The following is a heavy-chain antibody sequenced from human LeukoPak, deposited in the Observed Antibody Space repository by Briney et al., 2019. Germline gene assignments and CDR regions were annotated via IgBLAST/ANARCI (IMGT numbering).Heavy chain of an antibody. D-gene: IGHD6-13*01. CDR1: GGSISSSSYY. CDR3: AILVYSSSPGRAFDI. J-gene: IGHJ3*02. V-gene: IGHV4-39*07. Sequence: SETLSLTCTVSGGSISSSSYYWGWIRQPPGKGLEWIGSIYYSGSTYYNPSLKSRVTISVDTSKNQFSLKLSSVTAADTAVYYCAILVYSSSPGRAFDIWDQGTMVTVSS. CDR2: IYYSGST.